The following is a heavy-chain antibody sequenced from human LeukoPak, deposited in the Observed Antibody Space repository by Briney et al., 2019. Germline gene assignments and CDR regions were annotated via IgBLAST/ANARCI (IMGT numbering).Heavy chain of an antibody. J-gene: IGHJ3*02. CDR3: VKSIASRGEIVFDI. CDR1: NGSITSYY. Sequence: SETLSLTCNVSNGSITSYYWGWVRQPPGKGLEFIGYIHYSGSTNYNPSHKSRVAISAEKSKNQFSLKLSSVTAADTALYFCVKSIASRGEIVFDIWGQGTMVTVSS. V-gene: IGHV4-59*01. CDR2: IHYSGST. D-gene: IGHD6-6*01.